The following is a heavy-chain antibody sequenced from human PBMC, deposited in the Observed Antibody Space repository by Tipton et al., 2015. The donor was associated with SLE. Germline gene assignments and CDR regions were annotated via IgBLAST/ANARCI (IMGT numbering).Heavy chain of an antibody. Sequence: TLSLTCTVSGASISSFSYYWGWIRQPPGKGLEWIGNMNYTGSTYYNPSLKSRVTISVDTSKNQFSLKLSSVTAADTAVYYCASRRDGRGTRFDPWGQGTLVTVSS. CDR3: ASRRDGRGTRFDP. D-gene: IGHD1-14*01. V-gene: IGHV4-39*07. J-gene: IGHJ5*02. CDR2: MNYTGST. CDR1: GASISSFSYY.